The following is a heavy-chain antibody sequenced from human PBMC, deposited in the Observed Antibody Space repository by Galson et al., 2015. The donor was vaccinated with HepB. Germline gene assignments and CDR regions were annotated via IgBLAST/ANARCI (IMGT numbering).Heavy chain of an antibody. CDR1: GGTFSSYT. CDR3: ARAMVRGVRPFDY. V-gene: IGHV1-69*02. D-gene: IGHD3-10*01. Sequence: SVKVSCKASGGTFSSYTISWVRQAPGQGLEWMGRIIPILGIANYAQKFQGRVTITADKSTSTAYMELSSLRSEDTAVYYCARAMVRGVRPFDYWGQGTLVTVSS. CDR2: IIPILGIA. J-gene: IGHJ4*02.